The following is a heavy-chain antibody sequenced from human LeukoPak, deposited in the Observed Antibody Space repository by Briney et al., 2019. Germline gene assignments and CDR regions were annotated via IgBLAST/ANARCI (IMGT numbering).Heavy chain of an antibody. J-gene: IGHJ4*02. D-gene: IGHD5-18*01. V-gene: IGHV1-18*01. CDR2: TRAENGNT. CDR1: GYSSTIYG. CDR3: ARDRSWKDTAMDDFDY. Sequence: ASVKVSCMQSGYSSTIYGTSWVRQAPGQGLEWMGWTRAENGNTNYTQKLQGRVTMTADTTTSTAYMKVSSQRSHDTAVNYCARDRSWKDTAMDDFDYWGQGTLVTVSS.